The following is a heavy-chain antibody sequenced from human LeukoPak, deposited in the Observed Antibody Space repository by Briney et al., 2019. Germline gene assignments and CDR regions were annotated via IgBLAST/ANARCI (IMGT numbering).Heavy chain of an antibody. CDR2: FDPEDGET. D-gene: IGHD5-18*01. Sequence: ASVKVSCKVSGYTLTGLSMHWVRQAPGKGLEWMGGFDPEDGETINAQKFQGRVTMTEDTSTDTAYMELSSLRSEDTAVYYCATDGDRYGYELDYWGQGTLVTVSS. J-gene: IGHJ4*02. V-gene: IGHV1-24*01. CDR1: GYTLTGLS. CDR3: ATDGDRYGYELDY.